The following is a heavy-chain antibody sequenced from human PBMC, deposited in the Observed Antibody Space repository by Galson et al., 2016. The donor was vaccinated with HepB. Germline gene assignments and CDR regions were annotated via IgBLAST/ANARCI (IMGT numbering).Heavy chain of an antibody. V-gene: IGHV3-7*01. J-gene: IGHJ4*02. CDR2: IKQDGSEK. CDR1: GFTFSSYW. D-gene: IGHD6-19*01. CDR3: AKIGEWLGLDY. Sequence: SLRLSCAASGFTFSSYWMSWVRQAPGKGLEWVANIKQDGSEKYYVDSVKGRFTISRDNSKNTLNLQMNSLRPEDTAVYYCAKIGEWLGLDYWGQGTLVTVSS.